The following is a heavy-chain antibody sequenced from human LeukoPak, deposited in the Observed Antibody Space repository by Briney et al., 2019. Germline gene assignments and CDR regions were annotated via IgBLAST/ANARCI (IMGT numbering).Heavy chain of an antibody. D-gene: IGHD4-17*01. V-gene: IGHV4-4*07. CDR2: ISNSGTT. J-gene: IGHJ5*02. Sequence: SGTLSLTCTASGGTIKDYYWAWIRQAPGEGLEWVCCISNSGTTDYNPSVKSRVTMSVDTSKNEFSLKLTSVTAADTAIYYCARVVRGAVTSNWFDPWGQGTLVTVSS. CDR3: ARVVRGAVTSNWFDP. CDR1: GGTIKDYY.